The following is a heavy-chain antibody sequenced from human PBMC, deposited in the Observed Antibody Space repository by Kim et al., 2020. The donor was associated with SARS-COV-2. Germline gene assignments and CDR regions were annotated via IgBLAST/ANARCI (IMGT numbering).Heavy chain of an antibody. D-gene: IGHD3-10*01. CDR3: ARAPVWFGELLYYYYGMDV. Sequence: GGSLRLSCAASGFTVSSNYMSWVRQAPGKGLEWVSVIYSGGSTYYADSVKGRFTISRDNSKNTLYLQMNSLRAEDTAVYYCARAPVWFGELLYYYYGMDVWGQGTTVTVSS. CDR1: GFTVSSNY. CDR2: IYSGGST. J-gene: IGHJ6*02. V-gene: IGHV3-66*01.